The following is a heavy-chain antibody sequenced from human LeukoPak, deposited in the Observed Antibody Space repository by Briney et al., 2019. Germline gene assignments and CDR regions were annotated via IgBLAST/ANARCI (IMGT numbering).Heavy chain of an antibody. D-gene: IGHD3-3*01. CDR2: ISYDGSNK. Sequence: SGGSLRLSCAASGFTLSSYAMHWVRQAPGKGLEWVAVISYDGSNKYYADSVKGRFTISRDNSKNTLYLQMNSLRAEDTAVYYCAKRFLEWQKDYFDYWGQGTLVTVSS. CDR1: GFTLSSYA. J-gene: IGHJ4*02. V-gene: IGHV3-30-3*02. CDR3: AKRFLEWQKDYFDY.